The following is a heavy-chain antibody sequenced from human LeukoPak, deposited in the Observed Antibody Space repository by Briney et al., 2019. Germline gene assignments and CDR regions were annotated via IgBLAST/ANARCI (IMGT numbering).Heavy chain of an antibody. Sequence: PSETLSLTCTISGGSISRYYWSWIRQSPGKGLEWIGYMYYTGSSNYNPSLKSRVTMSLDTSKNQFSLKLTSVTAADTAIYYCARGSASGSPFPLDYWGQGTLVTVSS. J-gene: IGHJ4*02. CDR2: MYYTGSS. V-gene: IGHV4-59*01. CDR1: GGSISRYY. D-gene: IGHD3-10*01. CDR3: ARGSASGSPFPLDY.